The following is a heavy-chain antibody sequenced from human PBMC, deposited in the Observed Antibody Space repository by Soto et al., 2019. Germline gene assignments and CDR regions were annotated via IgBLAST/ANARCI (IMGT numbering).Heavy chain of an antibody. Sequence: QVQLVQSGAEVKKPGTSVKVSCKASGGTFSSYAISWVRQAPGQGLEWMGGIIPIFGTANYAQKFQGRVTITADEYTSTAYMELSSLRSEDTAVYYCARANYYDSSGYNPFDYWGQGTLVTVSS. CDR2: IIPIFGTA. CDR1: GGTFSSYA. V-gene: IGHV1-69*01. CDR3: ARANYYDSSGYNPFDY. J-gene: IGHJ4*02. D-gene: IGHD3-22*01.